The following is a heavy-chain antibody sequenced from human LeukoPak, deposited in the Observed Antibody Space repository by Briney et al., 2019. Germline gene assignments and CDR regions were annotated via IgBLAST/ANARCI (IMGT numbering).Heavy chain of an antibody. Sequence: PGGSLTLPCTASGFTFSSYSMNWVRQAPGMGLEWVLSISVSGSYIYYADSLKGQFTVSRENAKNALYLQMNSLRAEDTAVYYCARRDDCDYWGQGALVTVSS. J-gene: IGHJ4*02. CDR3: ARRDDCDY. CDR2: ISVSGSYI. V-gene: IGHV3-21*01. CDR1: GFTFSSYS.